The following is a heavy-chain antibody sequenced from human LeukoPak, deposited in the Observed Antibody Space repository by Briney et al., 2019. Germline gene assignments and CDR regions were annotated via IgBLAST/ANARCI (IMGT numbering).Heavy chain of an antibody. J-gene: IGHJ4*02. V-gene: IGHV2-5*02. CDR1: GFSLSTSGVS. Sequence: SGPTLVNPTQTLTLTCTFSGFSLSTSGVSVGWIRQPPGKALEWLALIYWDDDKRYSPSLKSRLTITKDTSKNQVVLTLTNMDPVDTATYYCAHRRVDYCSGGSCWYYFDYWGQGTLVTVSS. D-gene: IGHD2-15*01. CDR3: AHRRVDYCSGGSCWYYFDY. CDR2: IYWDDDK.